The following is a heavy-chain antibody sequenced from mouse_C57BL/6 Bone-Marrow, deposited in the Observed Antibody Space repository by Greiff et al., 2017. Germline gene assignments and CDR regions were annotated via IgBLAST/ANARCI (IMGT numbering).Heavy chain of an antibody. CDR1: GFTFSNYW. Sequence: DVKLQESGGGLVQPGGSMKLSCVASGFTFSNYWMNWVRQSPEKGLEWVAQIRLKSDNYATHYAESVKGRFTISRDDSKSSVYLQMNNLRAEDTGIYYCTGGEYGYEFAYWGQGTLVTVSA. D-gene: IGHD2-2*01. CDR2: IRLKSDNYAT. CDR3: TGGEYGYEFAY. J-gene: IGHJ3*01. V-gene: IGHV6-3*01.